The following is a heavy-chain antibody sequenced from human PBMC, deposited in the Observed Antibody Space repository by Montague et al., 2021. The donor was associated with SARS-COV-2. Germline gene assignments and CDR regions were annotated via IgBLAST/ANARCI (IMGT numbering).Heavy chain of an antibody. CDR1: GFTFSSYE. CDR3: AGGGTYYDFWSGYYNYYYGMDV. Sequence: SLRLSCAASGFTFSSYEMNWVRQAPGKGLEWVSYISSSGSTIYHADSVKGRFTISRDNAKNSLYLQMNSLRAEDTAVYYCAGGGTYYDFWSGYYNYYYGMDVWGQGTTVTVSS. V-gene: IGHV3-48*03. CDR2: ISSSGSTI. J-gene: IGHJ6*02. D-gene: IGHD3-3*01.